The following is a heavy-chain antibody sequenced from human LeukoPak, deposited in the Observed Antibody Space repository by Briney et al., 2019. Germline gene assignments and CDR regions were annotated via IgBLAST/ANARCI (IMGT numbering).Heavy chain of an antibody. D-gene: IGHD3-22*01. CDR1: GFTFRSFG. V-gene: IGHV3-30*02. J-gene: IGHJ4*02. CDR3: AKDRDSCGYPRDFDH. CDR2: IRFDGSNK. Sequence: GGTLRLSCTASGFTFRSFGMHWVRQAPGKGLEWVAFIRFDGSNKYYGDSVKGRFIISRDNSKNTLYVEMNSLSIEDTAVYYCAKDRDSCGYPRDFDHWGEGTLVTVSS.